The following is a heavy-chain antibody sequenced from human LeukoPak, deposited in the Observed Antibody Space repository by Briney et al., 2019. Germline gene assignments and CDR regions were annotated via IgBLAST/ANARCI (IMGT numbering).Heavy chain of an antibody. D-gene: IGHD6-19*01. Sequence: SETLSLTCTVSGGSISSSSYYWGWIRQPPGKGLEWIGSNYYSGSTYYNPSLKSRVTISVDTSKNQFSLKLSSVTAADTAVYYCARGNSSGWHGFDYWGQGTLVTVSS. CDR1: GGSISSSSYY. J-gene: IGHJ4*02. CDR3: ARGNSSGWHGFDY. CDR2: NYYSGST. V-gene: IGHV4-39*01.